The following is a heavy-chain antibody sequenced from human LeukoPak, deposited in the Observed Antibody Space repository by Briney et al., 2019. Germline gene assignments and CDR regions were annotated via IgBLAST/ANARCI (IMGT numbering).Heavy chain of an antibody. CDR1: GGSFSGYY. Sequence: SETLSLTCAGYGGSFSGYYWSWIRQPPGNGLEWIGEINHSGSTNYNPSLKSRVTISVDTSKNQFSLKLSSVTAADTAVYYCARGTYFSSTSCYRPFDYWGQGTLVTVSS. J-gene: IGHJ4*02. D-gene: IGHD2-2*01. CDR2: INHSGST. V-gene: IGHV4-34*01. CDR3: ARGTYFSSTSCYRPFDY.